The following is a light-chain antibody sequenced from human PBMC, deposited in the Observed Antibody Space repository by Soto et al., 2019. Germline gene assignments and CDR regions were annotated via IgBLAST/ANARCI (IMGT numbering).Light chain of an antibody. CDR3: QQYNNWLS. CDR1: QTVSSS. V-gene: IGKV3-11*01. Sequence: VLTQSPATLSLSPGERATLSCRASQTVSSSLAWYQQKPGQARWLLIYEASNRATGIPARFSGSGSGADSTLTISSLQSEDFAVYYCQQYNNWLSFGGGTKVDIK. CDR2: EAS. J-gene: IGKJ4*01.